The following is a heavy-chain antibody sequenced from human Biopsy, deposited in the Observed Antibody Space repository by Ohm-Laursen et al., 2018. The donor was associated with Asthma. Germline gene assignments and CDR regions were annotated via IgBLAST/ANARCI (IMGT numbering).Heavy chain of an antibody. CDR1: GFTFSSYA. Sequence: GSLRLSCTASGFTFSSYALTWVRQAPGQGLEWVSGISGGGGLQYYADSVKGRFTISRDNSKNTLYLQMNSLRAEDTARYYCAKVAGTYYYDSTSYPGVDYWGQGTPVTVSS. CDR3: AKVAGTYYYDSTSYPGVDY. V-gene: IGHV3-23*01. D-gene: IGHD3-22*01. CDR2: ISGGGGLQ. J-gene: IGHJ4*02.